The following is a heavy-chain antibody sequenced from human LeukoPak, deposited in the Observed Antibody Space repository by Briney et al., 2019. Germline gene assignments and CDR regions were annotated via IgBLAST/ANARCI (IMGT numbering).Heavy chain of an antibody. CDR1: GFTFSSYC. V-gene: IGHV3-7*01. Sequence: GGSLRLSCAASGFTFSSYCMSWVRQAPGKGLEWVANINQDESEKYYVDSVKGRFTISRDNAKNSVYLEMNSLRAEDTAVYYCARDSAVRGVVGNWFDPWGQGTLVTVSS. D-gene: IGHD3-10*01. CDR2: INQDESEK. CDR3: ARDSAVRGVVGNWFDP. J-gene: IGHJ5*02.